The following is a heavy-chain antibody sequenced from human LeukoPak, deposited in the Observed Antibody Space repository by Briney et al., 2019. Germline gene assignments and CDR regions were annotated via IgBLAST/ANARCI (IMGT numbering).Heavy chain of an antibody. Sequence: PGGSLRLSCSASGITFSSHAMSWVRQAPGEGLEWVSAISGSGGSTYYAESEKGRFTISRDDSKSTLYLQVNSLRAEDTAVYYCATSRGGYYASFVWWGQGTLVTVSS. J-gene: IGHJ4*02. CDR3: ATSRGGYYASFVW. D-gene: IGHD3-22*01. V-gene: IGHV3-23*01. CDR1: GITFSSHA. CDR2: ISGSGGST.